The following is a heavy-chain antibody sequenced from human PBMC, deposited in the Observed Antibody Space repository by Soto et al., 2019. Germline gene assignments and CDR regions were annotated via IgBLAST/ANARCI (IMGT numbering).Heavy chain of an antibody. CDR2: ISSGSSTI. Sequence: GGSLRLSCAASGFTFSSYSMNWVRQAPGKGLEWVSYISSGSSTIHYADSVKGRYTISRDNAKNSLYLQMNSLRAEDTAVYYCANLLYSIVLWGQGTLVTVSP. D-gene: IGHD2-8*01. CDR3: ANLLYSIVL. J-gene: IGHJ4*02. CDR1: GFTFSSYS. V-gene: IGHV3-48*01.